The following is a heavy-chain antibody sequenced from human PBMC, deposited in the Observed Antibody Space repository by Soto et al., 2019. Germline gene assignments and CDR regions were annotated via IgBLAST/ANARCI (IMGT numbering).Heavy chain of an antibody. J-gene: IGHJ3*02. Sequence: QVQLVQSGAEVKKPGSSVKVSCKASGGTFSSYAISWVRQAPGQGLEWMGGIIPIFGTANYAQKFQGRVTITADESTSTAYMELSSLRSEDTAVYYCARPRRAVGLREVDAFDIWGQGTMVTVSS. D-gene: IGHD6-19*01. CDR3: ARPRRAVGLREVDAFDI. CDR1: GGTFSSYA. V-gene: IGHV1-69*01. CDR2: IIPIFGTA.